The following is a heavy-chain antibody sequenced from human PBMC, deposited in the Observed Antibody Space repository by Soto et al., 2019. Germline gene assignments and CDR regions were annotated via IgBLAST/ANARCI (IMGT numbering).Heavy chain of an antibody. Sequence: EVQLLESGGGLVQPGGSLRLSCAASGFTFSSYTMNWVRQAPGNGLEWVSGINSGGRTYYADSVKGRFTISRDDSKNTLYLQIISLRAEDTAVYYCAKDLRPDGVWDFDYWGQGTLVTVSS. CDR2: INSGGRT. CDR3: AKDLRPDGVWDFDY. D-gene: IGHD4-17*01. J-gene: IGHJ4*02. CDR1: GFTFSSYT. V-gene: IGHV3-23*01.